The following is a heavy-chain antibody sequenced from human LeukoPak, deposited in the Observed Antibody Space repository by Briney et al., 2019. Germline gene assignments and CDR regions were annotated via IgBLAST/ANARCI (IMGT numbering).Heavy chain of an antibody. J-gene: IGHJ6*04. V-gene: IGHV1-69*01. CDR3: ARDHYDILTGHPYYYYGMDV. CDR1: GGTFSSYA. CDR2: IIPIFGTA. D-gene: IGHD3-9*01. Sequence: SVKVSCKASGGTFSSYAISWVRQAPGQGLEWMGGIIPIFGTANYAQKFQGRVTITADESTSTAYMELSSLRSEDTAVYYCARDHYDILTGHPYYYYGMDVWGKGTTVTVSS.